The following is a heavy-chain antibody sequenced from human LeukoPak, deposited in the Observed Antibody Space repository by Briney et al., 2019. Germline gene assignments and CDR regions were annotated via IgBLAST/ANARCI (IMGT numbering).Heavy chain of an antibody. CDR3: AKDFSSGLFDY. V-gene: IGHV3-23*01. CDR1: GFTFSSFA. D-gene: IGHD6-19*01. Sequence: GGSLRLSCAASGFTFSSFAMSWVRQTPGKGLEWLSTISHDGGSTYFADSVKGRFTISRDNSKSTLYLQMNSLRAEDTALYFCAKDFSSGLFDYWGQGTLVAVSS. J-gene: IGHJ4*02. CDR2: ISHDGGST.